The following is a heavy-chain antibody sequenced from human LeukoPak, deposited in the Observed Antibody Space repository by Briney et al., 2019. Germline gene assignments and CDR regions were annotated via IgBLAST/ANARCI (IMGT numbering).Heavy chain of an antibody. D-gene: IGHD6-19*01. CDR3: VARSSGWFFFDY. CDR2: ISSNGGST. Sequence: PGRSLRLSCAASGFTFSSYTIHWVRQAPGKGLEYVSAISSNGGSTYYADSVKGRFTISRDNSKNTLYLQMSSLRAEDTAVYYCVARSSGWFFFDYWGQGTLVTVSS. J-gene: IGHJ4*02. V-gene: IGHV3-64D*09. CDR1: GFTFSSYT.